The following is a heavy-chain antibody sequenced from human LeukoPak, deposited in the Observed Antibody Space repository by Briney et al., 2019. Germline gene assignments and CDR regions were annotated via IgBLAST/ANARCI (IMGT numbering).Heavy chain of an antibody. CDR2: INSDGSSK. CDR1: GFTFSSYW. D-gene: IGHD1-14*01. J-gene: IGHJ6*04. CDR3: ARGEPYYYYYGMDV. V-gene: IGHV3-74*01. Sequence: GGSLRLSCAASGFTFSSYWMHWVRQAPGKGLVWVSRINSDGSSKSYADSVKGRFTISRDNAKNTLYLQMDSLRAEDTAVYYCARGEPYYYYYGMDVWGKGTTVTVSA.